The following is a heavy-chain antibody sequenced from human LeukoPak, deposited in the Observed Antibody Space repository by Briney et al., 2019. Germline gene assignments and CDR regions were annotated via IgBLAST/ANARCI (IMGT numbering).Heavy chain of an antibody. D-gene: IGHD2-2*01. CDR2: SGSGGSA. CDR1: GFTSSDHA. J-gene: IGHJ4*02. Sequence: GGSLRLSCAASGFTSSDHAMSWVRQAPGKGLEWVSFSGSGGSAYYPDSVKGRFTISRDKSKDTVFLQMNSLRAEDTAVYFCAKGRSSTSSYDYWGQGTLVTVSS. CDR3: AKGRSSTSSYDY. V-gene: IGHV3-23*01.